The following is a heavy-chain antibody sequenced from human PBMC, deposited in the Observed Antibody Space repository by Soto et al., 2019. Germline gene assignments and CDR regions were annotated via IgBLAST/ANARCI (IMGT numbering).Heavy chain of an antibody. CDR2: IYPGDSDT. D-gene: IGHD3-22*01. Sequence: GESLKISCKGSGYSFTSYWIGWVRQMPGKGLEWMGIIYPGDSDTRYSQSFQGQVTISADKSISTAYLQWSSLKASDTAMYYCASDYTLDYYDSSGYAAFDIWGQGTMVTVSS. V-gene: IGHV5-51*01. J-gene: IGHJ3*02. CDR3: ASDYTLDYYDSSGYAAFDI. CDR1: GYSFTSYW.